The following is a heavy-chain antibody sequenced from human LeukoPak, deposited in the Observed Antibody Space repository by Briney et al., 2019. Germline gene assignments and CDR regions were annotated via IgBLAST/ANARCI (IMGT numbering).Heavy chain of an antibody. CDR1: GFTFSSYG. V-gene: IGHV3-30*02. D-gene: IGHD3-3*01. CDR3: AKPKGLRFLEWYTPDY. Sequence: GGSLRLSCAASGFTFSSYGMHWVRQAPGNGLEWVAFIRYDGSNKYYADSVKGRFTISRDNSKNTLYLQMNSLRAEDTAVYYCAKPKGLRFLEWYTPDYWGQGTLVTVSS. CDR2: IRYDGSNK. J-gene: IGHJ4*02.